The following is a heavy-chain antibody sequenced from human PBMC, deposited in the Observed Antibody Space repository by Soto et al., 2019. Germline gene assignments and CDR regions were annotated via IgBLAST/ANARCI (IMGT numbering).Heavy chain of an antibody. CDR1: GFTFSSYS. D-gene: IGHD6-13*01. CDR2: ISSSSSTI. Sequence: GGSLRLSCAASGFTFSSYSMNWVRQAPGKGLEWVSYISSSSSTIYYADSVKGRFTISRDNAKNSLYLQMNSLRAEDTAVYYCASSSSWTDFDYWGQGTLVTVSS. V-gene: IGHV3-48*01. CDR3: ASSSSWTDFDY. J-gene: IGHJ4*02.